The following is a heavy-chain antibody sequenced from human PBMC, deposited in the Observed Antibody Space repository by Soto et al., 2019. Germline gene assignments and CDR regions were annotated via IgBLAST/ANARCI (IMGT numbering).Heavy chain of an antibody. CDR3: ARIVPSPYYGMDV. CDR1: GFTFSSYW. CDR2: IKQDGSEK. J-gene: IGHJ6*02. Sequence: PGGSLRLSCAASGFTFSSYWMSWVRQAPGKGLEWVANIKQDGSEKYYVDSVKGRFTISRDNAKNSLYLQMNSLRAEDTAVYYCARIVPSPYYGMDVWGQGTTVTVSS. V-gene: IGHV3-7*01. D-gene: IGHD2-8*01.